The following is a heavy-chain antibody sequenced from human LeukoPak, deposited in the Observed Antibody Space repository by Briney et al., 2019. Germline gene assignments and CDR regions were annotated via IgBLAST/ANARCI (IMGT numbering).Heavy chain of an antibody. Sequence: GGSLRLSCAASGFTFSSYAMHWVRQAPGKGLEGVAVISYDGSNKYYADSVKGRFTISRDNSKNTLYLQMNSLRAEDTAVYYCARDPRWAPNDSSGYFTYWGQGTLVTVSS. V-gene: IGHV3-30*04. J-gene: IGHJ4*02. D-gene: IGHD3-22*01. CDR2: ISYDGSNK. CDR3: ARDPRWAPNDSSGYFTY. CDR1: GFTFSSYA.